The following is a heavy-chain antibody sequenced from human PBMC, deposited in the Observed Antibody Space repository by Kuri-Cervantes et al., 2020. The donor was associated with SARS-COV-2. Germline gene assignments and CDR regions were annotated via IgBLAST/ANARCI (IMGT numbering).Heavy chain of an antibody. CDR2: ISAYNGNT. D-gene: IGHD6-19*01. V-gene: IGHV1-18*01. CDR3: ARESPFPIAVAANYYYYGMDV. CDR1: GYPFTSYG. Sequence: ASVKVSCKASGYPFTSYGISWVRQAPGQGLEWMGWISAYNGNTNYARKLQGRVTMTTDTSTSTAYMELRSLRSDDTAVYYCARESPFPIAVAANYYYYGMDVWGQGTTVTVSS. J-gene: IGHJ6*02.